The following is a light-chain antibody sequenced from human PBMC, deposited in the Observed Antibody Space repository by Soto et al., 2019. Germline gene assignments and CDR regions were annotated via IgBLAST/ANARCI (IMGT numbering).Light chain of an antibody. V-gene: IGKV3-20*01. CDR1: QSVTSRF. CDR3: HQYGSLIWT. CDR2: GAS. Sequence: EIVFTQSPGTLSLSPVERATLSCRASQSVTSRFVAWYQQRPGQAPSLLMYGASNRATVIPDRFSGSASGKELYRSLSRKDFRLNISGVDPEVFAVYYCHQYGSLIWTSGQGTKM. J-gene: IGKJ1*01.